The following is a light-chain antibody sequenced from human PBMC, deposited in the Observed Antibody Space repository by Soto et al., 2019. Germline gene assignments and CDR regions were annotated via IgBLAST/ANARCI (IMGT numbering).Light chain of an antibody. J-gene: IGKJ4*01. CDR3: QQRFSSPPLT. CDR1: QNINKY. Sequence: DIQMTQSPSSLSASVGDTVTITCRASQNINKYLHWYQQKPGKAPKLLIYGASSLQSGVPSRFSGSGWGTHVTLTISSQQPHDYGTYYCQQRFSSPPLTFGGGTKVEIK. V-gene: IGKV1-39*01. CDR2: GAS.